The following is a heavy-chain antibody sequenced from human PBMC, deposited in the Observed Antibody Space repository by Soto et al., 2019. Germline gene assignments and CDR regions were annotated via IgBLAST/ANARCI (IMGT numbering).Heavy chain of an antibody. CDR2: ISSSSSTI. Sequence: PGGSLRLSCAASGFTFSSYSMNWVRRAPGKGLEWVSYISSSSSTIYYADSVKGRFTISRDNAKNSLYLQMNSLRAEDTAVYYCAREGFYYYYGMDVWGQGTTVTVSS. J-gene: IGHJ6*02. CDR1: GFTFSSYS. CDR3: AREGFYYYYGMDV. V-gene: IGHV3-48*01.